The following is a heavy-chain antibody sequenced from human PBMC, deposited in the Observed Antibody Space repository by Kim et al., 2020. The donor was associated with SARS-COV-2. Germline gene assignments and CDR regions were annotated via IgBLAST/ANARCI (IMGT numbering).Heavy chain of an antibody. CDR3: TTDRLGELSLFSYYYYGMDV. D-gene: IGHD3-16*02. V-gene: IGHV3-15*01. CDR2: IKSKTDGGTT. Sequence: GSLRLSCAASGFTFSNAWMSWVRQAPGKGLEGVGRIKSKTDGGTTDYAAPVKGRFTISRDDSKNTLYLQMNSLKTEDTAVYYCTTDRLGELSLFSYYYYGMDVWGQGTTVTVSS. J-gene: IGHJ6*02. CDR1: GFTFSNAW.